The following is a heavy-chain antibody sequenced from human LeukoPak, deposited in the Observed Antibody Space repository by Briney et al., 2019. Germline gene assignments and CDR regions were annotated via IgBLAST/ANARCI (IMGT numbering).Heavy chain of an antibody. D-gene: IGHD1-26*01. CDR1: GYSISSGYY. V-gene: IGHV4-38-2*02. Sequence: SETLSLTCTVSGYSISSGYYWGWIRQPPGKGLEWIGEINHSGSTNYNPSLKSRVTISVDTSKNQFSLKLSSVTAADTAAYYCAKASKVGATRNHGFDYWGQGTLVTVSS. J-gene: IGHJ4*02. CDR3: AKASKVGATRNHGFDY. CDR2: INHSGST.